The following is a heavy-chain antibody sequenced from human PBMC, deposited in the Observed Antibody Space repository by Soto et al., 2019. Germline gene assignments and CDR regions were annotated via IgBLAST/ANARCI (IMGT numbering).Heavy chain of an antibody. V-gene: IGHV4-31*03. D-gene: IGHD3-22*01. CDR2: ISYSGST. CDR1: GGSISYGGYY. J-gene: IGHJ4*02. Sequence: QVQLQESGPGLVKPSQTLSLTCTVSGGSISYGGYYWSWLRQHPGKGLEWIGYISYSGSTSYNPSLKSRIPISVDTSKNQFSLKLTSVTAADTAVYYCARGGYYYDSSGHSPFYFDYWGQGTLVTVSS. CDR3: ARGGYYYDSSGHSPFYFDY.